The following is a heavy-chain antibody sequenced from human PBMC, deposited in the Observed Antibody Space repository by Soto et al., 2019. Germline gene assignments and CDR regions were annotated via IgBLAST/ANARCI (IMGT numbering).Heavy chain of an antibody. CDR3: ARLNSAYSSGWFFAF. V-gene: IGHV4-39*01. J-gene: IGHJ4*02. CDR2: VYFNGGT. D-gene: IGHD6-19*01. Sequence: QLHLQESGSGLVRPSETLSLTCTVSGDSISSGSSYWAWIRQPPGRGLEWVATVYFNGGTYYNPALKRRVAISIDTYKSEFSRKLTSVTAADTAVYFCARLNSAYSSGWFFAFWGQGALAIVSS. CDR1: GDSISSGSSY.